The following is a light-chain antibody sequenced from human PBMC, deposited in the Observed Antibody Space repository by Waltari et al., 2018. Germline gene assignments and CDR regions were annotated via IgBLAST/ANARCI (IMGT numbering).Light chain of an antibody. J-gene: IGKJ5*01. Sequence: DIQMTQSPPSLSASVGDRVTITCQASQDISNSLHLNQQKPWKAPKLLINDASNLQAGVPSRFSGSGSGTNFVFIISSVRPEDVATYYCQQHDNLPLTFGQGTRLEIK. CDR1: QDISNS. CDR2: DAS. V-gene: IGKV1-33*01. CDR3: QQHDNLPLT.